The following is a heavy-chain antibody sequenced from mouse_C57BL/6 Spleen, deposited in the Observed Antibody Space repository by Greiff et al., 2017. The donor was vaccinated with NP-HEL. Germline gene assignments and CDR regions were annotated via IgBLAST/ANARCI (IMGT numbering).Heavy chain of an antibody. J-gene: IGHJ4*01. V-gene: IGHV1-4*01. Sequence: VKLVESGAELARPGASVKMSCKASGYTFTSYTMHWVKQRPGQGLEWIGYINPSRGYTKYNQKFKDKATLTADKSSSTAYMQLSSLTSEDSAVYYCARKDGSFYAMDYWGQGTSVTVSS. D-gene: IGHD1-1*02. CDR3: ARKDGSFYAMDY. CDR2: INPSRGYT. CDR1: GYTFTSYT.